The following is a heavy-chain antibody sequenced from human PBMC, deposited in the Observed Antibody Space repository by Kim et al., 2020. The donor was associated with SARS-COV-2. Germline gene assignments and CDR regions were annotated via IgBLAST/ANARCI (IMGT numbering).Heavy chain of an antibody. CDR3: AKNPTYSSSWYDY. CDR2: ISWNSGSI. CDR1: GFTFDDYA. V-gene: IGHV3-9*01. D-gene: IGHD6-13*01. J-gene: IGHJ4*02. Sequence: GGSLRLSCAASGFTFDDYAMHWVRQAPGKGLEWVSGISWNSGSIGYADSVKGRFTISRDNAKNSLYLQMNSLRAEDTALYYCAKNPTYSSSWYDYWGQGTLVTVSS.